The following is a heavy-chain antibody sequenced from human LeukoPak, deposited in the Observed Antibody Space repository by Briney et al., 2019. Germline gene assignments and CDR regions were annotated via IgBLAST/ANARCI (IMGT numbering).Heavy chain of an antibody. Sequence: ASVKVSCKASSYTFTKYAISWVRQAPGQGLEWMGWISPYNGDTNYPHKLQGRVTMTADTSTSTASMELRSLRSDDTAVYYCGREESQEVTYYDVLTGETSNSYYYYYMDVWGKGTTVTVSS. V-gene: IGHV1-18*01. CDR2: ISPYNGDT. D-gene: IGHD3-9*01. J-gene: IGHJ6*03. CDR1: SYTFTKYA. CDR3: GREESQEVTYYDVLTGETSNSYYYYYMDV.